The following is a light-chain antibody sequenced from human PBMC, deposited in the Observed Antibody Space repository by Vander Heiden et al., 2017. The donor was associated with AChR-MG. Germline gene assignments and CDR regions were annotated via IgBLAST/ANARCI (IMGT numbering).Light chain of an antibody. CDR2: DVS. CDR3: GSYAGTYTVL. CDR1: SSDVGGYNY. J-gene: IGLJ2*01. Sequence: QSALTQPRSVSGSPGQSVTISCTGASSDVGGYNYVSWYQQHPGKAPKLMIYDVSKRPSGVPDRFSGSNSGNTASLTISGLQSEDEADYYCGSYAGTYTVLFGGGTKLTVL. V-gene: IGLV2-11*01.